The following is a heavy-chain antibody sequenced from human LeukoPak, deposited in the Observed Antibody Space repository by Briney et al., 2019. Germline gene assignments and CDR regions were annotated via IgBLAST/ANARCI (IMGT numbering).Heavy chain of an antibody. V-gene: IGHV3-7*01. CDR1: GFTFSSYR. J-gene: IGHJ3*02. D-gene: IGHD2-2*01. CDR3: ARDSVPLIPAAYDAFDI. CDR2: IKQDGSEK. Sequence: GGSLRLSCAASGFTFSSYRMSWVRQAPGKGLEWVANIKQDGSEKYYADSVKGRFTISRDNAKNSLYLQMNSLRAEDTAVYYCARDSVPLIPAAYDAFDIWGQGTMVTVSS.